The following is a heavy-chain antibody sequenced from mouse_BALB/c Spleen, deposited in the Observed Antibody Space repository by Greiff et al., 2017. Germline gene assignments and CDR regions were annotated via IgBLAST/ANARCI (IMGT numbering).Heavy chain of an antibody. D-gene: IGHD2-14*01. CDR2: IYPYNGGT. Sequence: EVQLQQSGPELVKPGASVKISCKASGYTFTDYNMHWVKQSHGKSLEWIGYIYPYNGGTGYNQKFKSKATLTVDNSSSTAYMELRSLTSEDSAVYYCARGGYYYFDYWGQGTTLTVSS. J-gene: IGHJ2*01. CDR1: GYTFTDYN. CDR3: ARGGYYYFDY. V-gene: IGHV1S29*02.